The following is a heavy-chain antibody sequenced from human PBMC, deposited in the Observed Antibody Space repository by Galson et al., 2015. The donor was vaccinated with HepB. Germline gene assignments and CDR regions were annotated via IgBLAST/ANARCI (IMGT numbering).Heavy chain of an antibody. Sequence: ETLSPTCTVSGGSLNDYYWTWIRPPPGQGLEWIWHVYYTGSTQYHPSLKSRVTISVDTSKNQFSLKLTSLTVADTAVYFCARVVGQWLIHDAFDLWGQGTLVTVSS. V-gene: IGHV4-59*01. J-gene: IGHJ3*01. CDR2: VYYTGST. D-gene: IGHD6-19*01. CDR3: ARVVGQWLIHDAFDL. CDR1: GGSLNDYY.